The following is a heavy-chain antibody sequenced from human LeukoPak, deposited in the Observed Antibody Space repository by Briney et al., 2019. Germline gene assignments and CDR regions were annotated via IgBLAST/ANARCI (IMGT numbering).Heavy chain of an antibody. V-gene: IGHV3-48*02. J-gene: IGHJ4*02. CDR1: GFTFRSYA. Sequence: GGSLRLSCAASGFTFRSYAMQWVRQAPGKGLEWVSYITYSSGTIFYADSVKGRCTISRDNANDSLYLQMSSLRDEDTAVYYCARDSGYSYADDYWGQGTLVTVSS. D-gene: IGHD5-18*01. CDR2: ITYSSGTI. CDR3: ARDSGYSYADDY.